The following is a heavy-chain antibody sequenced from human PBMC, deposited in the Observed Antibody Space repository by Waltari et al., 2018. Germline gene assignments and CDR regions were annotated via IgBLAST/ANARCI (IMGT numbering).Heavy chain of an antibody. V-gene: IGHV3-7*01. D-gene: IGHD3-22*01. CDR3: ARDQWFAFDI. CDR2: IKKDGSEE. J-gene: IGHJ3*02. Sequence: EVQLVESGGGLVQPGGSLRLSCAASGFTLSSYWMRWVGQAPGKGREWVANIKKDGSEEYYVDSVRGRFTISRDNAKNSLYLQMNSLRPEDTAVYYCARDQWFAFDIWGQGTMVTVSS. CDR1: GFTLSSYW.